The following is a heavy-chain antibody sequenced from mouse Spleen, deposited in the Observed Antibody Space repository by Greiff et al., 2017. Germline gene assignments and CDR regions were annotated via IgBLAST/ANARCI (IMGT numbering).Heavy chain of an antibody. CDR2: ISSGGSYT. J-gene: IGHJ1*01. V-gene: IGHV5-9*02. D-gene: IGHD1-2*01. CDR3: ARMGTTATGYWYFDV. CDR1: GFAFSSYD. Sequence: DVKLVESGGGLVKPGGSLKLSCAASGFAFSSYDMSWVRQTPEKRLEWVATISSGGSYTYYPDSVKGRFTISRDNARNTLYLQMSSLRSEDTALYYCARMGTTATGYWYFDVWGAGTTVTVSS.